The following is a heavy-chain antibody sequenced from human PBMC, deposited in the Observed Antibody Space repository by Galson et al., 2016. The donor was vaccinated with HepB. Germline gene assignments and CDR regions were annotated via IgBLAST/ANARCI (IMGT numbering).Heavy chain of an antibody. D-gene: IGHD3-16*01. CDR3: ARAPKGGGYGLDV. Sequence: SLRLSCAASGFNFSLYDMHWVRQVTGKGLEWVSAIATTGDTYYPGSAKGRFTISRENAKNSMFLQMNSLRVGDTAVYYCARAPKGGGYGLDVWGKGTTVTVSS. CDR2: IATTGDT. V-gene: IGHV3-13*04. J-gene: IGHJ6*04. CDR1: GFNFSLYD.